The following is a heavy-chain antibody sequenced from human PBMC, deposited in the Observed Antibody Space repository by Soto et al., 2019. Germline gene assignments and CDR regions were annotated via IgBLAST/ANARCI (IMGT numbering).Heavy chain of an antibody. CDR1: GGTFGSNA. J-gene: IGHJ3*02. CDR2: IIPIFGTT. D-gene: IGHD4-4*01. V-gene: IGHV1-69*13. Sequence: SVKVSCKASGGTFGSNAISWVRQAPGQGLEWMGNIIPIFGTTKNAQNFQGRVTITADESTNTAYMELSSLTSEDTAIYYCAREGVTFGPGAVRGAFDTWGQGTMVTVSS. CDR3: AREGVTFGPGAVRGAFDT.